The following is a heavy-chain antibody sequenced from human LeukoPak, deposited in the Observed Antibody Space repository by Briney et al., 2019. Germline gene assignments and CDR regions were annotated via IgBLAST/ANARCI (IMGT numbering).Heavy chain of an antibody. CDR2: IYTSGST. D-gene: IGHD4-17*01. J-gene: IGHJ6*02. Sequence: PSQTLSLTCAVSGGSISSGGYYWSWIRQPAGKGLEWIGRIYTSGSTNYNPSLKSRVTISVDTSKNQFSLKLSSVTAADTAVYYCARDRGELPGDFYYYYYGMDVWGQGTTVTVSS. V-gene: IGHV4-61*02. CDR3: ARDRGELPGDFYYYYYGMDV. CDR1: GGSISSGGYY.